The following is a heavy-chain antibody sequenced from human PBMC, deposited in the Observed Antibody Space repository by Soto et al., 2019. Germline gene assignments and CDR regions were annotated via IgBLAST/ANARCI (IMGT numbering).Heavy chain of an antibody. V-gene: IGHV3-64*01. D-gene: IGHD6-13*01. Sequence: GGSLRLSCAASGFISINYEMHWVRQAPGKGLEYVSGISNNGAHTDYAKSVKGRFTISRDNSENTLYLQMGSLRAEDMALYYCARRGYGSRWPNVYMDVWGKGTTVTVSS. CDR1: GFISINYE. CDR2: ISNNGAHT. J-gene: IGHJ6*03. CDR3: ARRGYGSRWPNVYMDV.